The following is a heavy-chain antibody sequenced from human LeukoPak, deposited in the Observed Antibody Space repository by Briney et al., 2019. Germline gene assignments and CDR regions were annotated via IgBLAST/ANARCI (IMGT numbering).Heavy chain of an antibody. J-gene: IGHJ4*02. V-gene: IGHV3-21*01. CDR2: ISSSSSYI. CDR3: ASLPGENY. CDR1: GFTFRSYR. Sequence: GGSLTLSCAATGFTFRSYRVHWLRPAPGKGLEWVSSISSSSSYIYYADSVKGRFTISRDNAKNSLYLQMNSLRAEDTAVYYCASLPGENYWGQGTLVTVSS. D-gene: IGHD3-10*01.